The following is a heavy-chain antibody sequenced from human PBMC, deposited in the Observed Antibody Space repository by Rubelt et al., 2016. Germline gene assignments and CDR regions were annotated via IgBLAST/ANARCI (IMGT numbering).Heavy chain of an antibody. CDR1: GFTFSTYT. Sequence: VQLVESGGGVVQPGRSLRLSCAASGFTFSTYTMNWVRQAPGKGLEWVSSITSGSAIYYADSVKGRFTNSRDNAKNSLYLQMNSLRDEDTAVFYCARVITISGVYEDYWVQGTLVTVSS. CDR2: ITSGSAI. V-gene: IGHV3-48*02. D-gene: IGHD6-19*01. CDR3: ARVITISGVYEDY. J-gene: IGHJ4*02.